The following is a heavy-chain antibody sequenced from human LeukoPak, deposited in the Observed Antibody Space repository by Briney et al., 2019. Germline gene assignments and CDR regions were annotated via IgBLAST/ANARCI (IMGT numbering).Heavy chain of an antibody. D-gene: IGHD3-10*01. J-gene: IGHJ4*02. CDR1: GFTFSSYA. Sequence: GGSLRLSCAASGFTFSSYAMHWVRQAPGKGLEWVAVISYDGSNKYYADSVKGRFTISRDNSKNTLYLQMNSLRAEDTAVYYCARHVIGSPYYFDYWGQGTLVTVSS. CDR2: ISYDGSNK. CDR3: ARHVIGSPYYFDY. V-gene: IGHV3-30*04.